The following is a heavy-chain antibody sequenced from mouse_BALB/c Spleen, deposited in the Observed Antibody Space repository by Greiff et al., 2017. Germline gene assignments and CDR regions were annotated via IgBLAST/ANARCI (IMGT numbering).Heavy chain of an antibody. Sequence: EVKLQESGPGLVKPSQSLSLTCTVTGYSITSDYAWNWIRQFPGNKLEWMGYISYSGSTSYNPSLKSRISITRDTSKNQFFLQLNSVTTEDTATYYCARGGLPGYFDVWGAGTTVTVSS. V-gene: IGHV3-2*02. CDR1: GYSITSDYA. J-gene: IGHJ1*01. CDR2: ISYSGST. D-gene: IGHD5-5*01. CDR3: ARGGLPGYFDV.